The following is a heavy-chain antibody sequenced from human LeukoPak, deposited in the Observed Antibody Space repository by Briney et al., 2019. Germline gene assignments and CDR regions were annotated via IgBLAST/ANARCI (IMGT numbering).Heavy chain of an antibody. CDR2: IYYTGST. Sequence: PSETLSLTCTVSGGSINSYYWSWLRQPPGKGLEWIGYIYYTGSTNYNPSLKSRVTISIDTSKNQFSLNLSSVTAADTAVYYCANSSRPHWFDPWGQGTLVTVSS. V-gene: IGHV4-59*01. D-gene: IGHD6-13*01. CDR3: ANSSRPHWFDP. CDR1: GGSINSYY. J-gene: IGHJ5*02.